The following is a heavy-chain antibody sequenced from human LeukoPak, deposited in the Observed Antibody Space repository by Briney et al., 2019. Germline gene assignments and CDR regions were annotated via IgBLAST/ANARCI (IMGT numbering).Heavy chain of an antibody. D-gene: IGHD3-10*01. CDR3: ARGKEGRYSYVDS. CDR1: GFTFSSYA. CDR2: ISYDGSSK. V-gene: IGHV3-30-3*01. J-gene: IGHJ5*01. Sequence: GGSPRLSCAASGFTFSSYAMHWVRQAPGKGLEWVAVISYDGSSKIYADSVTGRFTISRDNSKNTLYLQMNSLRAEDTAVYYCARGKEGRYSYVDSWGQGTLVTV.